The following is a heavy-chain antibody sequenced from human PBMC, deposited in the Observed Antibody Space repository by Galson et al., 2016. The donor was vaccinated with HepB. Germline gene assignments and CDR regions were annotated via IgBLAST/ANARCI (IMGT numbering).Heavy chain of an antibody. CDR2: IYYTGTT. J-gene: IGHJ4*02. V-gene: IGHV4-59*01. Sequence: SETLSLTCTVSGGSLSSYFWSWSRQTPGKGLEWIGYIYYTGTTDYNPSLKSRVTMSLDTSKKQFSLKLNSATAADTAVYYCARDTVTTPRIFDYWGQGILVTVSS. D-gene: IGHD4-17*01. CDR3: ARDTVTTPRIFDY. CDR1: GGSLSSYF.